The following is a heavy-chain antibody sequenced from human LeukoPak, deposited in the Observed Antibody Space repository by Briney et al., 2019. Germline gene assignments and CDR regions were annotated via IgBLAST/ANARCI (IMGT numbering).Heavy chain of an antibody. CDR3: ARGQLDGIVVVRYFQH. J-gene: IGHJ1*01. D-gene: IGHD3-22*01. Sequence: SETLSLTCTVSGGSISSSSYYWGWIRQPPGKGLEWIGSIYYSGSTYYNPSLKSRVTISVDTSKNQFSLKLSSVTAADTAVYYCARGQLDGIVVVRYFQHWGQGTLVTVSS. V-gene: IGHV4-39*07. CDR2: IYYSGST. CDR1: GGSISSSSYY.